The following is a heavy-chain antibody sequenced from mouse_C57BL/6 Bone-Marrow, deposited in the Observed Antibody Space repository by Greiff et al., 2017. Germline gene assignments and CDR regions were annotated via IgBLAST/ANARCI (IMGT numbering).Heavy chain of an antibody. CDR1: GYAFTNYL. V-gene: IGHV1-54*01. CDR3: ARSGTTGWYFDV. Sequence: QVQLQQSGAELVRPGTSVKVSCKASGYAFTNYLIEWVKQRPGQGLEWIGVINPGSGGTNYNEKFKGKATLTADKSSSTAYMQLSSLTSEDSAVYFCARSGTTGWYFDVWGTGTTVTVSS. J-gene: IGHJ1*03. D-gene: IGHD1-1*01. CDR2: INPGSGGT.